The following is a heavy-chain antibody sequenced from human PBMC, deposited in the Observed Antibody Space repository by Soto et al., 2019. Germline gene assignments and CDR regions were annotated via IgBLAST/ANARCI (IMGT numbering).Heavy chain of an antibody. J-gene: IGHJ5*02. CDR1: GGSISSGGYY. CDR3: ARGKANGAGSYYNCFDP. D-gene: IGHD3-10*01. CDR2: IYYSEST. V-gene: IGHV4-31*03. Sequence: SETLSLTCTVSGGSISSGGYYWSWLRQHPGKGLEGIGYIYYSESTYYNSSLKSRVTISVDTSKNQFSLKLSYVTAADTAGYYCARGKANGAGSYYNCFDPWGQGTLVTVSS.